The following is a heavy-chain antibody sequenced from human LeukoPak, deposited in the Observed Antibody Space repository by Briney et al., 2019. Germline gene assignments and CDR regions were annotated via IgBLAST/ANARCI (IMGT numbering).Heavy chain of an antibody. CDR1: GFTFSSYS. CDR2: ISSSGSTI. V-gene: IGHV3-48*04. Sequence: GGSLRLSCAASGFTFSSYSMNWVRQAPGKGPEWVSYISSSGSTIYYADSVKGRFTISRDNAKNSLYLQMNSLRAEDTAVYYCAELGITMIGGVWGKGTAVTISS. J-gene: IGHJ6*04. CDR3: AELGITMIGGV. D-gene: IGHD3-10*02.